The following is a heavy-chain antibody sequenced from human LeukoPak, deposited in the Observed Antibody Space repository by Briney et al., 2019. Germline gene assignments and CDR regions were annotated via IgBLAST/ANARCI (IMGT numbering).Heavy chain of an antibody. D-gene: IGHD6-19*01. CDR2: IYHSGST. J-gene: IGHJ4*02. V-gene: IGHV4-4*02. Sequence: SETLSLTCAVSGGSISSSNWWSWVRQPPGKGLEWIGEIYHSGSTNYNPSLKSRVTISVDTSKNQFSLKLSSVTAADTAVYYCARAIAVAGPFDYWGQGTLVTVSS. CDR3: ARAIAVAGPFDY. CDR1: GGSISSSNW.